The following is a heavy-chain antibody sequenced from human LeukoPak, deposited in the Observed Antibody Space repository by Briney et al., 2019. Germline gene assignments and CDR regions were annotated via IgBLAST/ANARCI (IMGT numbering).Heavy chain of an antibody. V-gene: IGHV3-74*01. Sequence: GGSLRLSCAASGFTFSNYWMYWVRQVPGEGLVWVPRISSEGSVTNYADSVKGRFTISRDNAKNTLYLVMNNLRADDTAVYFCARVPGSGWFTAVDYWGQGTLVSVSS. CDR1: GFTFSNYW. D-gene: IGHD6-19*01. CDR2: ISSEGSVT. CDR3: ARVPGSGWFTAVDY. J-gene: IGHJ4*02.